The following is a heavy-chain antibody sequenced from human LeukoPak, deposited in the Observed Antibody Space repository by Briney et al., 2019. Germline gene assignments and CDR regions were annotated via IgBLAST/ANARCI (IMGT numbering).Heavy chain of an antibody. J-gene: IGHJ5*02. V-gene: IGHV4-59*11. CDR1: GGSISSHY. CDR2: IYYSGST. D-gene: IGHD5/OR15-5a*01. Sequence: SETLSLTCTVSGGSISSHYWSWIRQPPGKGLEWIAYIYYSGSTNYNPSLKSRVTISVDTSKNQFSLKLSSVTAADTAVYYCARVSLRNWFDPWGQGTLVTVSS. CDR3: ARVSLRNWFDP.